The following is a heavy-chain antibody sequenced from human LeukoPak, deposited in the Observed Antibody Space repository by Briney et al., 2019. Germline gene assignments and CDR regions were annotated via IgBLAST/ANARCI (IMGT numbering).Heavy chain of an antibody. V-gene: IGHV3-21*01. J-gene: IGHJ5*02. Sequence: GGSLRLSCAASGFTFSSYSMNWVRQAPGKGLEWVSSISSSSSYIYYADSVKGRFTISRDNAKNSLYLQMNSLRAEDTAVYYCARDVICSGGSCYPNWFDPWGQGTLVTVSS. CDR1: GFTFSSYS. CDR3: ARDVICSGGSCYPNWFDP. CDR2: ISSSSSYI. D-gene: IGHD2-15*01.